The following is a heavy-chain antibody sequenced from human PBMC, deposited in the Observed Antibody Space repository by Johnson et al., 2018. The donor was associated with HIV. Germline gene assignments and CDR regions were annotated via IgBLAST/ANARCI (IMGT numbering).Heavy chain of an antibody. V-gene: IGHV3-30*14. CDR2: ISYDGSNK. CDR1: GFTFSSYA. CDR3: AREALPRGLQSSFGGAFDI. J-gene: IGHJ3*02. Sequence: VQLVESGGGVVQPGRSLRLSCAASGFTFSSYAMHWVRQAPGKGLEWVAVISYDGSNKYYADSVKGRFTISRDNSKNTLYLQMNSLRAEDTAVYYCAREALPRGLQSSFGGAFDIWGQGTMVTVSS. D-gene: IGHD4-23*01.